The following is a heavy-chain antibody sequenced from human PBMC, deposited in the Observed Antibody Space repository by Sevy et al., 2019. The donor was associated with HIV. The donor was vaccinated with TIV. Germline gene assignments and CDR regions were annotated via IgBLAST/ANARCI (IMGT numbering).Heavy chain of an antibody. J-gene: IGHJ4*02. D-gene: IGHD3-22*01. V-gene: IGHV1-24*01. Sequence: ASVKVSCKVSGNTLTGLSMNWVRQAPGEGLEWMGTFDPEDGRIMYAQKFQGRVTMTEDTSTETAYMELSSLRSEDTAVYYCATTKDYYDNSGYPFDYWGQGTLVTVSS. CDR1: GNTLTGLS. CDR2: FDPEDGRI. CDR3: ATTKDYYDNSGYPFDY.